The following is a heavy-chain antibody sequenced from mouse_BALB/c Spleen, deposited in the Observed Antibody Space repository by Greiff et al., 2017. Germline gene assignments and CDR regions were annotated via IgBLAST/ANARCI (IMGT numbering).Heavy chain of an antibody. CDR2: ISSGGGNT. CDR1: GFTFSSYT. V-gene: IGHV5-9*03. J-gene: IGHJ3*01. Sequence: EVQGVESGGGLVKPGGSLKLSCAASGFTFSSYTMSWVRQTPEKRLEWVATISSGGGNTYYPDSVKGRFTISRDNAKNNLYLQMSSLRSEDTALYYCARSLYYDYDGGFAYWGQGTLVTVSA. CDR3: ARSLYYDYDGGFAY. D-gene: IGHD2-4*01.